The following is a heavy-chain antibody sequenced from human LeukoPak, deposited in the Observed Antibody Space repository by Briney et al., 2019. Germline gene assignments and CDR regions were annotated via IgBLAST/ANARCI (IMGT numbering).Heavy chain of an antibody. V-gene: IGHV4-39*01. CDR1: GGSISSSSYY. CDR2: IYYSGST. J-gene: IGHJ4*02. D-gene: IGHD2-8*01. Sequence: SSETLSLTCTVSGGSISSSSYYWGWIRQPPGKGLEWIGSIYYSGSTYYNPSLKSRVTISVDTSKNQFSLKLSSVTAADTAVYYCARQGCTNGVCYVADYWGQGTLVTVSS. CDR3: ARQGCTNGVCYVADY.